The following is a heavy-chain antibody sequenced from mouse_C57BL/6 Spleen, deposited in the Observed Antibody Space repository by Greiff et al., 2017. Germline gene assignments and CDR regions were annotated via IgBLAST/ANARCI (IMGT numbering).Heavy chain of an antibody. V-gene: IGHV1-9*01. CDR2: ILPGSGST. CDR3: ARSGPPTAGFAY. D-gene: IGHD3-1*01. J-gene: IGHJ3*01. CDR1: GYTFTGYW. Sequence: QVQLQQSGAELMKPGASVKLSCKATGYTFTGYWIEWVKQRPGHGLEWIGEILPGSGSTNYNEKFKGKATFTAATSSNPAYMQLSRLTAEDAAIYYCARSGPPTAGFAYWGQGTLVTVSA.